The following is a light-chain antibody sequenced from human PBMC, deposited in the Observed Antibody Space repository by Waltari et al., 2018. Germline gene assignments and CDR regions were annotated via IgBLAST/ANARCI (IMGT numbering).Light chain of an antibody. CDR2: LGS. J-gene: IGKJ5*01. CDR3: MQALQTPVN. CDR1: QSLLHITGYNY. Sequence: EIVLTQSPLSLPVTPGEPASMSCRSNQSLLHITGYNYLHWYLQKPGQSPQILIYLGSKRAAGGPDRLSGSASGTDVTVKISRVEAEDVGVYYCMQALQTPVNCGQGTRLEIK. V-gene: IGKV2-28*01.